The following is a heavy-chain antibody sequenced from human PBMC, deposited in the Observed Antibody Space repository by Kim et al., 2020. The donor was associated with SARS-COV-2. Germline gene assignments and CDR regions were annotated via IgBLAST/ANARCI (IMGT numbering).Heavy chain of an antibody. D-gene: IGHD2-2*01. J-gene: IGHJ5*02. CDR1: GYTLTELS. Sequence: ASVKVSCKVSGYTLTELSMHWVRQTPGKGLEWMGGFDPEDGETIYAQKFQGRVTMTEDTSTDTAYMELSSLRSEDTAVYYCATSCSITSCHWFDPWGQGTLVTVS. CDR3: ATSCSITSCHWFDP. CDR2: FDPEDGET. V-gene: IGHV1-24*01.